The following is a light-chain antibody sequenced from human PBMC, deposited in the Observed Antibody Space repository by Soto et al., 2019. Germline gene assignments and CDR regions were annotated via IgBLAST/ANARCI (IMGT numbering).Light chain of an antibody. Sequence: EIVLTQSPATLSLSPGERATLSCRASQSVINYLAWYQQKPGQAPRLLIYGASTRATGIPARFSGSGSGTDFTLTISRLQPEDFAVYYCQQYASTRWTFGQGTKVDIK. CDR1: QSVINY. J-gene: IGKJ1*01. CDR2: GAS. CDR3: QQYASTRWT. V-gene: IGKV3-20*01.